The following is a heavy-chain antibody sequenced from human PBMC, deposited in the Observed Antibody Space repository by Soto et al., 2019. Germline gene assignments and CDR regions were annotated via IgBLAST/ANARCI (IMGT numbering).Heavy chain of an antibody. Sequence: SETLSLTCTVSGGSISSSNYYWAWVRQPPGKGLEWIGSIYYSGNTYYTPSLKSRVTISVDTSKTQFSLQLSSVTAADTAVYYCANFNWYFDFCGRGTRVTVSS. CDR3: ANFNWYFDF. V-gene: IGHV4-39*07. CDR2: IYYSGNT. J-gene: IGHJ2*01. CDR1: GGSISSSNYY.